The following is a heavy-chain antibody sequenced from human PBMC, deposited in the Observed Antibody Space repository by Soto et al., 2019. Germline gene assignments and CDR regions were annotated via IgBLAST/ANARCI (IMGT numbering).Heavy chain of an antibody. V-gene: IGHV1-69*06. CDR3: ARASGGVVPAAMLAYYYYGIDV. CDR1: GGTFSSYA. CDR2: IIPIFGTA. J-gene: IGHJ6*02. D-gene: IGHD2-2*01. Sequence: GASVKVSCKASGGTFSSYAISWVRQAPGQGLEWMGGIIPIFGTANYAQKFQGRVTITADKSTSTAYMELSSLGSEDTAVYYCARASGGVVPAAMLAYYYYGIDVWGQGTTVTVSS.